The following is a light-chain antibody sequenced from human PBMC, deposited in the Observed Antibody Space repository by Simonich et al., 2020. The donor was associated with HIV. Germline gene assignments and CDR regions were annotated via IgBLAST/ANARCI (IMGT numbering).Light chain of an antibody. Sequence: QSALTQPASVSGSPGQSITISCTETSSDIGGYKHVSWYQQHPGKAPKLMIYDDSKRPSGVAKRFSGSKSGNTASLTISGLQAEDEADYYCSSYTSSSTLVFGGGTKLTVL. V-gene: IGLV2-14*01. CDR2: DDS. CDR3: SSYTSSSTLV. J-gene: IGLJ3*02. CDR1: SSDIGGYKH.